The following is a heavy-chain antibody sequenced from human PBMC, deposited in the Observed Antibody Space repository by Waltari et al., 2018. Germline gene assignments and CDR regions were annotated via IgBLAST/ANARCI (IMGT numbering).Heavy chain of an antibody. CDR2: IWYDGSNK. J-gene: IGHJ4*02. V-gene: IGHV3-33*01. CDR1: GFTFSSYG. CDR3: ARDACVKYYYDSSGCNLDY. Sequence: VQLMESGGGVVQPGRSLRLSCAASGFTFSSYGMHWVRQAPGKGLEWVAVIWYDGSNKYYADSVKGRFTISRDNSKNTLYLQMNSLRAEDTAVYYCARDACVKYYYDSSGCNLDYWGQGTLVTVSS. D-gene: IGHD3-22*01.